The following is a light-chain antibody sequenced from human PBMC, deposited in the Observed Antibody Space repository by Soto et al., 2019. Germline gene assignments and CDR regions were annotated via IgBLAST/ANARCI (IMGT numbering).Light chain of an antibody. CDR3: QQRSNWVWT. Sequence: IGLTQSPGTLSLSPGERATLSCRASQSVSSSYLAWYQQKPGQAPRLLIYDASNRATGIPARFSGSGSGTDFTLTISSLEPEDFAVYYCQQRSNWVWTFGQGTKV. J-gene: IGKJ1*01. CDR1: QSVSSSY. CDR2: DAS. V-gene: IGKV3-11*01.